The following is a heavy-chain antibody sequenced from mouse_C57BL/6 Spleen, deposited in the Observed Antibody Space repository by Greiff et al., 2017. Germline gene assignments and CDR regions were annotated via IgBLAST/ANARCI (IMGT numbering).Heavy chain of an antibody. V-gene: IGHV5-12*01. CDR3: ATPLDY. CDR2: ISNGGGST. Sequence: DVMLVESGGGLVQPGGSLKLSCAASGFTFSDYYMYWVRQTPEKRLEWVAYISNGGGSTYYPDTVKGRFTISRDNAKNTLYLQMSRLKSEDTAMYYCATPLDYWGQGTSVTVSS. J-gene: IGHJ4*01. CDR1: GFTFSDYY.